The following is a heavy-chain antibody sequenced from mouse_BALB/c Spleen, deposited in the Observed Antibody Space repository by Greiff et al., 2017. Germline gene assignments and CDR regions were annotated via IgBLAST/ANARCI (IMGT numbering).Heavy chain of an antibody. Sequence: QVQLQQSGAELARPGASVKMSCKASGYTFTSYTMHWVKQRPGQGLEWIGYINPSTGYTEYNQKFKDKATLTADKSSSTAYMQLSSLTSEDSAVYYCARSGNDRQLGLRSLYYFDYWGQGTTLTVSS. CDR3: ARSGNDRQLGLRSLYYFDY. CDR1: GYTFTSYT. CDR2: INPSTGYT. J-gene: IGHJ2*01. V-gene: IGHV1-4*01. D-gene: IGHD3-2*01.